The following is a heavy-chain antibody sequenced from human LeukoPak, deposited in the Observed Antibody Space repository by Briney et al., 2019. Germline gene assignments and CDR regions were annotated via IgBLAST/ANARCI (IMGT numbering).Heavy chain of an antibody. V-gene: IGHV4-34*01. CDR3: ARGKSGGVVVVPAAMRRWFDP. Sequence: SETLSLTCAVYGGSFSGYYWSWIRQPPGKGLEWIGEINHSGSTNYNPSLKSRVTISVDTSKNQFSLKLSSVTAADPAVYYCARGKSGGVVVVPAAMRRWFDPWGQGTLVTVSS. CDR1: GGSFSGYY. D-gene: IGHD2-2*01. CDR2: INHSGST. J-gene: IGHJ5*02.